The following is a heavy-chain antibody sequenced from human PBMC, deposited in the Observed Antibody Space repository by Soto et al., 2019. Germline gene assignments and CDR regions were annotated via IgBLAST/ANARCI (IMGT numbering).Heavy chain of an antibody. V-gene: IGHV4-4*02. CDR3: ARSPDSSGYYPRWYYYGMDV. CDR1: GGSISSSNS. D-gene: IGHD3-22*01. J-gene: IGHJ6*02. CDR2: IYHSGST. Sequence: QVQLQESGPGLVKPSGTLSLTCAVSGGSISSSNSWSWVRQPPGKGLEWIGEIYHSGSTNYNPSLKSRVTISVDKSKNQFSLKLSSVTAADTAVYYCARSPDSSGYYPRWYYYGMDVWGQGTTVTVS.